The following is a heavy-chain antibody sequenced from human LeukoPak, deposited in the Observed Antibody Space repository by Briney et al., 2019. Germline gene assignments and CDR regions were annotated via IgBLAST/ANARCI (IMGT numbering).Heavy chain of an antibody. Sequence: GGSLRLSCAASGFTFSSYAMSWVRQAPGKGLDWVSAISGSGGSTYNADSVKVRFTISRDNSKNTLYLQMNSLRAEATAVYYCAGSVAGTFGFYFDYWGQGTLVTVSS. D-gene: IGHD6-19*01. CDR3: AGSVAGTFGFYFDY. CDR1: GFTFSSYA. J-gene: IGHJ4*02. CDR2: ISGSGGST. V-gene: IGHV3-23*01.